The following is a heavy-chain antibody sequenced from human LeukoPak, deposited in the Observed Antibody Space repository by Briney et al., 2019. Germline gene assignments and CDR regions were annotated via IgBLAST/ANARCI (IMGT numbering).Heavy chain of an antibody. CDR1: GYSISSGYY. Sequence: ETLSLTCTVSGYSISSGYYWGWIRQPPGKGLEWVGRIRSKTDGGTTDYAAPVKGRFTISRDESKNTLYLQMNSLKTEDTAVYYCHTDWVSYWGQGTLVTVSS. CDR2: IRSKTDGGTT. CDR3: HTDWVSY. J-gene: IGHJ4*02. V-gene: IGHV3-15*01. D-gene: IGHD3-16*01.